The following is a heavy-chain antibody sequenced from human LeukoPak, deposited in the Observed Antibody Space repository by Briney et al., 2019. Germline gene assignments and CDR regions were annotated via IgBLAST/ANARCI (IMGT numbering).Heavy chain of an antibody. Sequence: GGSLRLSCAASGPSLSNYGIHWVRQAPGKGLERVSAISGSGGKTYYADSVQGRFTISRDNSKDTLYLLMNSLRAEDTAVYYCAKADYGGNSGAEYFQHWGQGTLVTVSS. D-gene: IGHD4-23*01. CDR1: GPSLSNYG. V-gene: IGHV3-23*01. J-gene: IGHJ1*01. CDR3: AKADYGGNSGAEYFQH. CDR2: ISGSGGKT.